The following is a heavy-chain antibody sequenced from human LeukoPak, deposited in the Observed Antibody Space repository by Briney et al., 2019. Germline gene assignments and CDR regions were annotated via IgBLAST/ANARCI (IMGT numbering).Heavy chain of an antibody. CDR1: GGSFSGYY. D-gene: IGHD2-15*01. V-gene: IGHV4-34*01. CDR3: ARGGGYCSGGSCYDWFDP. Sequence: SETLSLTCAVYGGSFSGYYWSWLRQPPGKGLEWIGEINHSGSTNYNPSLKSRVTISVDTSKNQFSLKLSSVTAADTAVYYCARGGGYCSGGSCYDWFDPWGQGTLVTVSS. J-gene: IGHJ5*02. CDR2: INHSGST.